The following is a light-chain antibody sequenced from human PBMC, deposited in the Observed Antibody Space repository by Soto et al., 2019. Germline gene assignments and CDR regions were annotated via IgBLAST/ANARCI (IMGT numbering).Light chain of an antibody. CDR1: QSVSSSY. V-gene: IGKV3-15*01. CDR3: QKYNNWPPWT. Sequence: EIVLTQSPCTLSLSPGEGATLSCRASQSVSSSYLAWYQQKPGQAPRLLLYGASTRATGIPARFSGSGSGTEFTLTISSLQSEDFAVYYCQKYNNWPPWTFGQGTKVDIK. CDR2: GAS. J-gene: IGKJ1*01.